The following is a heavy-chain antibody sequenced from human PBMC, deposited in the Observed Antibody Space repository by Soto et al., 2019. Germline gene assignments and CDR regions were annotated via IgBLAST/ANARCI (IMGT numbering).Heavy chain of an antibody. V-gene: IGHV3-33*01. D-gene: IGHD3-10*01. CDR2: IWYDGSNK. CDR3: ARDPHRSYLDAFDI. Sequence: GGSLRLSCAASGFTFSSYGMHWVRQAPGKGLEWVAVIWYDGSNKYYADSVKGRFTISRDNSKNTLYLQMNSLRAEDTAVYYCARDPHRSYLDAFDIWGQGTMVTVSS. CDR1: GFTFSSYG. J-gene: IGHJ3*02.